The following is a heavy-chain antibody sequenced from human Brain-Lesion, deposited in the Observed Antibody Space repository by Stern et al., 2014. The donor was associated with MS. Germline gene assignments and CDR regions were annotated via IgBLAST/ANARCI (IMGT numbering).Heavy chain of an antibody. V-gene: IGHV4-31*03. Sequence: QVQLVESGPGLVKPSQTLSLTCTVSGVSVSSGGYYWTWLRQVPGKGLVWVGYTHHGGTTFYNPSLKGRVSISRDTSENQFSLNLRSVIAADTAVYYCATIPPHIEGAAFEIWGQGTMVTVSS. D-gene: IGHD1-26*01. CDR2: THHGGTT. J-gene: IGHJ3*02. CDR3: ATIPPHIEGAAFEI. CDR1: GVSVSSGGYY.